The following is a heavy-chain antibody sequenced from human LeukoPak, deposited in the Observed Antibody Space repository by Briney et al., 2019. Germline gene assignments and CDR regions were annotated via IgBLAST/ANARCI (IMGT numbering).Heavy chain of an antibody. Sequence: PGGSLRLSCAASGFTFDDYAMHWVRQAPGKGLEWVSGISWNSGSIGNADSVKGRFTISRDNAKNSLYLQMNSLRAEDTALYYCAKDMDDSSGYYYFDYWGQGTLVTVSS. CDR3: AKDMDDSSGYYYFDY. CDR2: ISWNSGSI. J-gene: IGHJ4*02. D-gene: IGHD3-22*01. CDR1: GFTFDDYA. V-gene: IGHV3-9*01.